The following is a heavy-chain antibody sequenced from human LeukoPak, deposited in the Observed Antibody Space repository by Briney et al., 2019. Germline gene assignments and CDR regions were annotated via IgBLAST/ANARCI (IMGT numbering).Heavy chain of an antibody. CDR1: GFTVSSNY. V-gene: IGHV3-66*01. CDR3: AKVVEVGATGYYYYMDV. J-gene: IGHJ6*03. Sequence: PGGSLRLSCAASGFTVSSNYMNWVRQAPGKGLEWVSVIYSGGSTYYADSVKGRFTISRDNSKNTLYLQMNSLRAEDTAVYYCAKVVEVGATGYYYYMDVWGKGTTVTISS. D-gene: IGHD1-26*01. CDR2: IYSGGST.